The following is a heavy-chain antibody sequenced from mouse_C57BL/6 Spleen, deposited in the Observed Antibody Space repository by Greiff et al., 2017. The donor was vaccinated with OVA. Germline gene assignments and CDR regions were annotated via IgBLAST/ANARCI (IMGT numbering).Heavy chain of an antibody. CDR2: ISYDGSN. CDR1: GYSITSGYY. CDR3: ARGIPPMDY. V-gene: IGHV3-6*01. Sequence: EVKLMESGPGLVKPSQSLSLTCSVTGYSITSGYYWNWIRQFPGNKLEWMGYISYDGSNNYNPSLKNRISITRDTSKNQFLLRLNSVTTEDTATYYCARGIPPMDYWGQGTSVTVSS. J-gene: IGHJ4*01.